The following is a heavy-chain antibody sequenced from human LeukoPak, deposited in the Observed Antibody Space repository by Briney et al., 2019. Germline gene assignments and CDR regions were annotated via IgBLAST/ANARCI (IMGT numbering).Heavy chain of an antibody. J-gene: IGHJ4*02. V-gene: IGHV3-23*01. D-gene: IGHD5-12*01. Sequence: GGSLRLSCAASGFTFSNYAMNWVRQAPGKGLEWVSIIYSGGSTHYADSVKGRFTISRDNSKNTLYLQMNSLRAEDMAVYYCLVAVDYWGQGTLVTVSS. CDR1: GFTFSNYA. CDR2: IIYSGGST. CDR3: LVAVDY.